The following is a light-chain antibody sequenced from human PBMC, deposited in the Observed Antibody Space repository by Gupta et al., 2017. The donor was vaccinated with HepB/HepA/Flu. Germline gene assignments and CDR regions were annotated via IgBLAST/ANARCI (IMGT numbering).Light chain of an antibody. V-gene: IGLV2-14*03. Sequence: QSALTPPASVSGSPGQSITISCTGTSSDVGAYNFVSWYQQHPGKARKLMIFDVSKRASGGANSFAGSKSGDTASLTISGLQAEDEGDYYCSSYTGSRNVIFGGGTKLTVL. CDR1: SSDVGAYNF. CDR2: DVS. J-gene: IGLJ2*01. CDR3: SSYTGSRNVI.